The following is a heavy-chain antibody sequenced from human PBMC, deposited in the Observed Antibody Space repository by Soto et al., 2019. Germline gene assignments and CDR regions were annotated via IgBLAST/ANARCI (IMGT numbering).Heavy chain of an antibody. CDR2: IYHSGST. Sequence: SETLSLTCAVSGYSISSGYYWGWIRQPPGKGLEWIGSIYHSGSTYYNPSLKSRVTISVDTSKNQFSLKLSPVTAADTAVYYCARDARALIAVAGTVDAFDIWGQGTMVTVSS. J-gene: IGHJ3*02. CDR1: GYSISSGYY. CDR3: ARDARALIAVAGTVDAFDI. D-gene: IGHD6-19*01. V-gene: IGHV4-38-2*02.